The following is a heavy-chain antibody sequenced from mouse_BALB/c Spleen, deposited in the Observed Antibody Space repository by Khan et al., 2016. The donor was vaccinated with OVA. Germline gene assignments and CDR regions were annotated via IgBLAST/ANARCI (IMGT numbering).Heavy chain of an antibody. CDR1: GFTFSTYG. CDR3: ASHLTGSFAY. V-gene: IGHV5-6*01. J-gene: IGHJ3*01. CDR2: INSDGYYT. Sequence: EVKLMESGGDLVKPGGSLRLSCAASGFTFSTYGMSWVRPFPDKRLEWVATINSDGYYTYYPATLKGRFTISRNNAENNLYLQMSSLKSEDTARDYCASHLTGSFAYWGHGTLVTVSA.